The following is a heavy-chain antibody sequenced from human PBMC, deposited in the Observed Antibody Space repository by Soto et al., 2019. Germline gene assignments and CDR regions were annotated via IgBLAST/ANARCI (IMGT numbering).Heavy chain of an antibody. D-gene: IGHD6-25*01. CDR1: GASITGSSY. CDR2: FSLSGTT. J-gene: IGHJ4*02. CDR3: ATAAEGTPGLFDS. V-gene: IGHV4-4*07. Sequence: SETLSLTCTVSGASITGSSYWSWIRQPAGKGLEWIGRFSLSGTTNYNPSLRSRVTMSADVSKNQFSLRLTSVTAADTALYFCATAAEGTPGLFDSWGQGTLVTVSS.